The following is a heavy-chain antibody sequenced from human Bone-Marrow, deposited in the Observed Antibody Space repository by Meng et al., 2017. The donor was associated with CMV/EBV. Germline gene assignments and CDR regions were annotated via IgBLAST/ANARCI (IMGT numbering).Heavy chain of an antibody. V-gene: IGHV3-30-3*01. D-gene: IGHD6-13*01. CDR1: GFTFSSYA. CDR2: ISYDGSNK. CDR3: ARTIAAAGTGVDAFDI. J-gene: IGHJ3*02. Sequence: GESLKISCAASGFTFSSYAMHWVRQAPGKGLEWVAVISYDGSNKYYADSVKGRFTISRDNSKNTLYLQMNSLRAEDTAVYYCARTIAAAGTGVDAFDIWGQGTIVTVS.